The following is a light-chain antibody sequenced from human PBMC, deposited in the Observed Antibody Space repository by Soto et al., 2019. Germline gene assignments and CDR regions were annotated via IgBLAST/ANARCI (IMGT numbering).Light chain of an antibody. J-gene: IGLJ3*02. CDR1: SSDVGGYKY. V-gene: IGLV2-14*01. CDR2: EVS. CDR3: SSYTRSSTLV. Sequence: QSALTQPASVSGSPGQSITISCTGTSSDVGGYKYVSWYQQHPGKAPNLMIYEVSNRPSGVSNRCSGSKSGNTASLTISGLQAEDEADYYCSSYTRSSTLVFGGGTKVTVL.